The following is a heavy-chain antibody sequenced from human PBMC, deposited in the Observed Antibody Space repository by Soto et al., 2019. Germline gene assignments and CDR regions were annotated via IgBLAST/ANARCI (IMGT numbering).Heavy chain of an antibody. V-gene: IGHV4-61*01. CDR2: MYYTGVT. D-gene: IGHD3-10*01. Sequence: QVQLQESGPGLPKASETLSLTCSVSGGSVKSGNHFWNWIRQPPGRGLEWLGYMYYTGVTNYNPSLKSRVSMSVDTSKNQFSLKLTSLTAADTAVYYCARGGEPLGYYGLDVWGQGTTVTVSS. CDR1: GGSVKSGNHF. J-gene: IGHJ6*02. CDR3: ARGGEPLGYYGLDV.